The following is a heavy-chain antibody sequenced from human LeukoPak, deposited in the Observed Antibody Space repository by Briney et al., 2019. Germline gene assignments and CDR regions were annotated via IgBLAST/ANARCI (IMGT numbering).Heavy chain of an antibody. CDR1: GFTFSSYG. CDR3: AKGATYYYDSSCYEIDY. V-gene: IGHV3-30*18. Sequence: GGSLRLSCAASGFTFSSYGMHWVRQAPGKGLEWVAVISYDGSNKYYADSVKGRFTISRDNSKNTLYLQMNSLRAEDTAVYYCAKGATYYYDSSCYEIDYWGQGTLVTVSS. J-gene: IGHJ4*02. CDR2: ISYDGSNK. D-gene: IGHD3-22*01.